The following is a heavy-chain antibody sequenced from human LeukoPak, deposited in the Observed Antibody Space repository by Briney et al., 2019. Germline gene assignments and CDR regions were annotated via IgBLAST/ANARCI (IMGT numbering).Heavy chain of an antibody. V-gene: IGHV1-69*05. CDR2: IIPIFGTA. D-gene: IGHD6-19*01. CDR3: ARGASSGNPPTINYYYMDV. CDR1: GYTFTSYD. Sequence: GASVKVSCKASGYTFTSYDINWVRQATGQGLEWMGGIIPIFGTANYAQKFQGRVTITTDESTSTAYMELSSLRSEDTAVYYCARGASSGNPPTINYYYMDVWGKGTTVTVSS. J-gene: IGHJ6*03.